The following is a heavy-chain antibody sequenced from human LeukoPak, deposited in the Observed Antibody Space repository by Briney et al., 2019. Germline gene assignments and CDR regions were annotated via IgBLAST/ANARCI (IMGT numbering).Heavy chain of an antibody. CDR3: VKERLRYFDY. CDR2: ITWNGGST. V-gene: IGHV3-43*01. Sequence: PGGSLRLSCAASGFSFDDYTMHWVRHAPGKGLDWVSLITWNGGSTFYADSVKGRFSISRDNNKNSLNLQMNSLTTEDSALYYCVKERLRYFDYWGQGTLVTVSS. CDR1: GFSFDDYT. J-gene: IGHJ4*02.